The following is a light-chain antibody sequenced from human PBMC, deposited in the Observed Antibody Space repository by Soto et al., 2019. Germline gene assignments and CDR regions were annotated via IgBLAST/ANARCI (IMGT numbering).Light chain of an antibody. CDR1: ESVSLY. Sequence: DIQMTQSPSTLSASIGDTVTITCRASESVSLYVAWYQQKSGQAPKFLMYKASSLHSGVPSRFSGSRSGTEFTLTITNLQADDFATYYCQPYHSSPHNFGQGTKVDIK. J-gene: IGKJ2*01. V-gene: IGKV1-5*03. CDR3: QPYHSSPHN. CDR2: KAS.